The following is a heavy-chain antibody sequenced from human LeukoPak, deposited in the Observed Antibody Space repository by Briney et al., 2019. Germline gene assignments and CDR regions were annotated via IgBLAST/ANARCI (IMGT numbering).Heavy chain of an antibody. CDR3: ARVQRPLDGADY. V-gene: IGHV4-59*11. D-gene: IGHD1-1*01. CDR2: IYYSGST. J-gene: IGHJ4*02. Sequence: SETLSLTCTVSGGSISSHYWSWIRQPPGKGLEWIGYIYYSGSTYYNPSLRSRVSISVDTSKNLFSLKLSSVTAADTAVYYCARVQRPLDGADYWGQGTLVTVSS. CDR1: GGSISSHY.